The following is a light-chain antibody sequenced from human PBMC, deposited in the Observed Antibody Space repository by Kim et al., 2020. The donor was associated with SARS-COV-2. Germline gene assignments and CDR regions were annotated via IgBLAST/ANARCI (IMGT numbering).Light chain of an antibody. CDR1: QSISNL. J-gene: IGKJ1*01. Sequence: DIQMTQSPSTLSASVGDRVTITCRASQSISNLLAWYQQKPGKAPNLLIYKASTLESGVPSRFSGSGSGTEFTLTITSLQPDDFATYYCQQYNTFWTFGQGTKVDIK. CDR3: QQYNTFWT. CDR2: KAS. V-gene: IGKV1-5*03.